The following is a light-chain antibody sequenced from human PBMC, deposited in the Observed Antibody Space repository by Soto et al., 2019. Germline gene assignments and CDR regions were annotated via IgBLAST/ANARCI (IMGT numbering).Light chain of an antibody. CDR2: DAS. J-gene: IGKJ4*01. CDR3: QQYNSLPLT. CDR1: QDISNF. V-gene: IGKV1-33*01. Sequence: DLQMTQSPSSLSASVGDRVTITCQASQDISNFLNWYRQKPGKAPNLLIYDASTLETGVPLRFSGSGSGSYFSFTISSLQPEDVATYYCQQYNSLPLTFGGGTKVEIK.